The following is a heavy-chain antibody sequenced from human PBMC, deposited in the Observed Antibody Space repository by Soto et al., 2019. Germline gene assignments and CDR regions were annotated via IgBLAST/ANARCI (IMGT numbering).Heavy chain of an antibody. CDR3: AGTGRPGYYYGMDV. CDR1: GLTFSSYA. D-gene: IGHD3-9*01. CDR2: ISCDGSNK. J-gene: IGHJ6*02. V-gene: IGHV3-30-3*01. Sequence: QVQLVESGGGVVQSGRSLRLSCAAAGLTFSSYAMHWVRQAPGKRLEWVAVISCDGSNKYYADCVNGRFTISRDNSKNTLYLQMNILRAGDTALYYCAGTGRPGYYYGMDVWGQGTTVTVSS.